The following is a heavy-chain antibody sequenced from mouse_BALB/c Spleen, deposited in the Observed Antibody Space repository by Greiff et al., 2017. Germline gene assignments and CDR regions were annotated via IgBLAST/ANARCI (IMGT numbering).Heavy chain of an antibody. V-gene: IGHV1S56*01. CDR3: ARFTTFFDY. D-gene: IGHD1-1*01. CDR1: GYTFTSYY. CDR2: IYPGDGST. J-gene: IGHJ2*01. Sequence: QVQLQQSGPELVKPGASVKMSCKASGYTFTSYYIHWVKQRPGQGLEWIGWIYPGDGSTKYNEKFKGKTTLTADKSSSTAYMLLSSLTSEDSAIYFCARFTTFFDYWGQGTTLTVSS.